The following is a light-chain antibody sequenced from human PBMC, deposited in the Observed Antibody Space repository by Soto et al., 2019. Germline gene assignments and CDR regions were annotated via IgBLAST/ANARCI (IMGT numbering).Light chain of an antibody. CDR2: GAS. CDR3: LQTYSLPVA. CDR1: QSIGSH. V-gene: IGKV1-39*01. J-gene: IGKJ4*01. Sequence: IQVTQSPSSLSASVGDRVTITCRTSQSIGSHLNWYQQKPGTAPKLLIYGASSLQGGVPSRFSGFGSGTDFTLTISTLRPEDFATYYCLQTYSLPVAFGGGTKVEI.